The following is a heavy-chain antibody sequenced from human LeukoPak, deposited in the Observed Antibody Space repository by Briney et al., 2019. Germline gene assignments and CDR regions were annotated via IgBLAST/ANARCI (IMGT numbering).Heavy chain of an antibody. CDR1: GFTFSSYT. V-gene: IGHV3-23*01. CDR2: ITTSDGNT. J-gene: IGHJ4*02. D-gene: IGHD7-27*01. CDR3: AKDGGLWVSAHWGDS. Sequence: GGSLRLSCAASGFTFSSYTMSWVRQAPGKGLEWVSTITTSDGNTYYADSVKGRFTVSRDNSKNTLFLQMNSLGAEDTAVYYCAKDGGLWVSAHWGDSWGRGTLVTVSS.